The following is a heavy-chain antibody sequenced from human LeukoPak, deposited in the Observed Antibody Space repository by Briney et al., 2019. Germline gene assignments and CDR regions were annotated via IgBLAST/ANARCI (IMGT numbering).Heavy chain of an antibody. V-gene: IGHV3-23*01. CDR1: GFTFSSYG. CDR3: AKGYDSSGWYLFAFDI. Sequence: PGGSLRLSCAASGFTFSSYGMSWVRQAPGKGLEWVSAISGSGGSTYYADSVKGRFTISRDNSKNTLYLQMNSLRAEDTAVYYCAKGYDSSGWYLFAFDIWGQGTMVTISS. CDR2: ISGSGGST. D-gene: IGHD6-19*01. J-gene: IGHJ3*02.